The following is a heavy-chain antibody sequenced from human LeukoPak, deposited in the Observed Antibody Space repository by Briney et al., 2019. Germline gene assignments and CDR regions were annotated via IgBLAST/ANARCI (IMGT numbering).Heavy chain of an antibody. CDR3: IADPPNSYYAMDV. CDR2: IKTRTDGGTT. CDR1: GITFTYAW. J-gene: IGHJ6*02. V-gene: IGHV3-15*01. Sequence: GESLRLSCAASGITFTYAWMNWVRQAPGKGLEWVGRIKTRTDGGTTEYAAPVNGRFTLSRDDSKNTLYLQMNSLRTEDTAVYYCIADPPNSYYAMDVWGQGTTVTVSS.